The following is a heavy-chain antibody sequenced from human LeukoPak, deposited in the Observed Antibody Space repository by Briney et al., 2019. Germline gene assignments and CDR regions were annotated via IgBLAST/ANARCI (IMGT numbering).Heavy chain of an antibody. Sequence: GASVKVSCKASGGTFSSYAISWVRQATGQGLEWMGWMNPNSGNTGYAQKFQGRVTMTRNTSISTAYMELSSLRSEDTAVYYCARRRITGTTNFDYWGQGTLVTVSS. CDR2: MNPNSGNT. D-gene: IGHD1-20*01. V-gene: IGHV1-8*02. J-gene: IGHJ4*02. CDR1: GGTFSSYA. CDR3: ARRRITGTTNFDY.